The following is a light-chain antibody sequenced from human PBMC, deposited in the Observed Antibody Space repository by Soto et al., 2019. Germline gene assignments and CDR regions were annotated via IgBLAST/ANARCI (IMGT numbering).Light chain of an antibody. CDR2: DAS. Sequence: EIVLTQSPATLPLSPGERATLSCRASQSVSSYLAWYQQKPGQAPRLLMYDASNRATGIPARFSGSGSGTDFTLTISSLEPEDFAVYYCQQRSNWPPGLTFGGGTKVEIK. CDR1: QSVSSY. CDR3: QQRSNWPPGLT. J-gene: IGKJ4*01. V-gene: IGKV3-11*01.